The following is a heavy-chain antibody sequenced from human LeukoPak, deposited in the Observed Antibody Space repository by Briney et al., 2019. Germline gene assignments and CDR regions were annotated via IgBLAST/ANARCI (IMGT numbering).Heavy chain of an antibody. V-gene: IGHV3-9*03. CDR3: AKEGVAVAGLGLYYFDY. CDR2: ISWNSGSI. J-gene: IGHJ4*02. Sequence: TGGALRLSCAASGFTFDDYAVRWVRQAPGKGLEWVSGISWNSGSIGYADSVKGRFTISRDNAKNSLYLQMNSLRAKDMALYYCAKEGVAVAGLGLYYFDYWGQGTLVTVSS. CDR1: GFTFDDYA. D-gene: IGHD6-19*01.